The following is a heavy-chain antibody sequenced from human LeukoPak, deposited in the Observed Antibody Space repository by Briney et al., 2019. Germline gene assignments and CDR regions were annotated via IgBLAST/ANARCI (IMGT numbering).Heavy chain of an antibody. D-gene: IGHD3-22*01. CDR2: IYYSGST. CDR1: GGSISSYY. Sequence: SETLSLTCTVSGGSISSYYWSWIRQPPGKGLEWIGYIYYSGSTNYNPSLKSRVTISVDTSKNQFSLRLSSVTAADTVVYYCARVTGYMIEDYFDYWGQGTLVTVSS. CDR3: ARVTGYMIEDYFDY. J-gene: IGHJ4*02. V-gene: IGHV4-59*01.